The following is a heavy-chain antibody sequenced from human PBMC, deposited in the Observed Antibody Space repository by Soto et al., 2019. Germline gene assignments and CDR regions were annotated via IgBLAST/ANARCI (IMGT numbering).Heavy chain of an antibody. Sequence: GGSLRLSCAASGFTFSSYGMHWVRQAPGKGLEWVAVISYDGSNKYYADSVKGRFTISRDNSKNTLYLQMNSLRAEDTAVYYCAKDREYCSGGSCYSSAFDIWGQGTMVTVSS. D-gene: IGHD2-15*01. J-gene: IGHJ3*02. CDR2: ISYDGSNK. CDR1: GFTFSSYG. V-gene: IGHV3-30*18. CDR3: AKDREYCSGGSCYSSAFDI.